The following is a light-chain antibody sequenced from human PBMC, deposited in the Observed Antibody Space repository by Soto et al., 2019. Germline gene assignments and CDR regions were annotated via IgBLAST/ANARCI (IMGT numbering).Light chain of an antibody. CDR3: SSDAGSNNWV. Sequence: QLVLTQPPSASGSPGQSVTISCTGTSSDVGGSNYVSWYQQHPGKAPKLMIYEVSKRPSGVPDRFSGCKSGNTASLTVSGLQAEDEADYYCSSDAGSNNWVFGGGTKLTVL. J-gene: IGLJ3*02. V-gene: IGLV2-8*01. CDR2: EVS. CDR1: SSDVGGSNY.